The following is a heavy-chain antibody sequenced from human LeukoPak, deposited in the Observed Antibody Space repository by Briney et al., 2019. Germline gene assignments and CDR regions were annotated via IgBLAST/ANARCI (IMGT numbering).Heavy chain of an antibody. V-gene: IGHV3-11*01. D-gene: IGHD6-13*01. Sequence: GGSLRLSCAASGFTFSDYYMSWIRQAPGKGLEWISNITSSGSRINYADSVKGRFIMSRDSAKNSLYLQMNSLRAEDTAVYYCARKPTLAAAATFDYWGQGTLVTVSS. CDR1: GFTFSDYY. CDR2: ITSSGSRI. CDR3: ARKPTLAAAATFDY. J-gene: IGHJ4*02.